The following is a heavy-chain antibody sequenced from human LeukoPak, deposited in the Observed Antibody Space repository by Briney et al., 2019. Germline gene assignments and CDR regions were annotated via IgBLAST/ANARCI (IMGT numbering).Heavy chain of an antibody. Sequence: SETLSLTCAVYGGSFSGYYWSWIRQPPGKGLEWIGEINHSGSTNYNPSLKSRVTTSVDTSKNQFSLKLSSVTAADTAVYYCARGRYVWGSYRWNAFDIWGQGTMVTVSS. CDR1: GGSFSGYY. V-gene: IGHV4-34*01. CDR3: ARGRYVWGSYRWNAFDI. CDR2: INHSGST. D-gene: IGHD3-16*02. J-gene: IGHJ3*02.